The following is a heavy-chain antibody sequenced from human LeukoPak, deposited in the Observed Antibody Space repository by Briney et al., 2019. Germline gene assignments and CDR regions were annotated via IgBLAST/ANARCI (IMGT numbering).Heavy chain of an antibody. J-gene: IGHJ5*02. Sequence: KPSETLSLTCTVSGGSISRSSYYWGWIRQPPGKGLEWIGSIYYSGSTYYNPSLKSRVTISVDTSKNQFSLKLSSVTAADTAVYYCARGPINWFDPWGQGTLVTVSS. CDR1: GGSISRSSYY. CDR2: IYYSGST. CDR3: ARGPINWFDP. V-gene: IGHV4-39*07.